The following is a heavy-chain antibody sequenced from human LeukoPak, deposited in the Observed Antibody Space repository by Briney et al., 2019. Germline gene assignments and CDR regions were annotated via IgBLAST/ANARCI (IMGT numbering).Heavy chain of an antibody. V-gene: IGHV3-30*18. Sequence: PGRSLRLSCPASGFTFSSYGMRWVRQAPGKGLEWVAVISYDGSNTYYADSVKGRFTISRDNSKNTLYLQMNNLRAEDTAVYYCAKDGWREYYGSGSTPHLDYWGQGTLVAVSS. D-gene: IGHD3-10*01. CDR3: AKDGWREYYGSGSTPHLDY. J-gene: IGHJ4*02. CDR1: GFTFSSYG. CDR2: ISYDGSNT.